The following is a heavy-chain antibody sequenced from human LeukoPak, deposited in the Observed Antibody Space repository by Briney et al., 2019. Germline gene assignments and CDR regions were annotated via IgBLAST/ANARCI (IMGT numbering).Heavy chain of an antibody. J-gene: IGHJ4*02. CDR2: ISHSGST. D-gene: IGHD3-22*01. V-gene: IGHV4-34*01. CDR3: ARLRRVYDSSGYYSSHFDY. CDR1: GGSFSGYY. Sequence: PSETLSLTCAVYGGSFSGYYWSWIRQPPGKGLEWIGEISHSGSTNYNPSLKSRVTISVDTSKNQFSLKLSSVTAADTAVYYCARLRRVYDSSGYYSSHFDYWGQGTLVTVSS.